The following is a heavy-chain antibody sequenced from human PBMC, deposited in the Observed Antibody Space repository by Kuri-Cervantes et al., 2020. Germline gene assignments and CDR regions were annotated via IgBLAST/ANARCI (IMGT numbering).Heavy chain of an antibody. Sequence: GESLKISCAASGFTFSSYAMHWVRQAPGKGLEWVAVISYDGSNKYYADSVKGRFTISRDNAKNTLYLQMNSLRAKDTAVYYCASWGGLFKWGQGTLVTVSS. CDR2: ISYDGSNK. CDR1: GFTFSSYA. J-gene: IGHJ4*02. D-gene: IGHD3-16*01. V-gene: IGHV3-30-3*01. CDR3: ASWGGLFK.